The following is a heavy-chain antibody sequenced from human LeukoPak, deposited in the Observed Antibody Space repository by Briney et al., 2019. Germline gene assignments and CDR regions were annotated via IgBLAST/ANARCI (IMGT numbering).Heavy chain of an antibody. CDR3: ARQYPGLARPHWYFDL. J-gene: IGHJ2*01. CDR2: IYYSGST. D-gene: IGHD6-19*01. Sequence: SETLSLTCTVSGGSISSYYWSWIRQPPGKGLEWIGYIYYSGSTNYNPSLKSRVTISVDTSKNQFSLKLSSVTAADTAVYYCARQYPGLARPHWYFDLWGRGTLVTVSS. CDR1: GGSISSYY. V-gene: IGHV4-59*08.